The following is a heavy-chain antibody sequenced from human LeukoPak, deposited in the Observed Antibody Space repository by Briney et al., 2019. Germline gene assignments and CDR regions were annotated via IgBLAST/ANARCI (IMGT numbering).Heavy chain of an antibody. D-gene: IGHD5-18*01. V-gene: IGHV5-10-1*01. CDR1: GYTFTSYW. CDR3: ARVYNYGHDAFDI. J-gene: IGHJ3*02. CDR2: IHPSDSYT. Sequence: AGESLKISCKGSGYTFTSYWITWVRQMPREGLEWMGRIHPSDSYTNYSPSFQGHVTISADKSITTAYLQWSSLKASDTAMYYCARVYNYGHDAFDIWGQGTMVTVSS.